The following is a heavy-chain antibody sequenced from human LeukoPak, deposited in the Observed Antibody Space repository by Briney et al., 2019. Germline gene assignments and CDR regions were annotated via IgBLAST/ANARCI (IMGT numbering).Heavy chain of an antibody. CDR3: AKVYGIVVVVAPTGSFDY. V-gene: IGHV3-23*01. J-gene: IGHJ4*02. D-gene: IGHD2-15*01. CDR2: ISSSGGST. CDR1: GVTFSDYY. Sequence: PSESLSLTCAASGVTFSDYYKCWIRLAPAQGLELVWAISSSGGSTYYYNSVKGRFTISRDNSKNTLYLQMNSLRAEDTAVYYCAKVYGIVVVVAPTGSFDYWGQGTLVTVSS.